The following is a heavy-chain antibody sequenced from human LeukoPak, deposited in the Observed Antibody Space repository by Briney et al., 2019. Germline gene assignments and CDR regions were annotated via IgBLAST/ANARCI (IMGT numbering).Heavy chain of an antibody. Sequence: SETLSLTCTVSGGSISSSSYYWGWLRQPPGKGLEWIGSIYYSGSTYYNPSLKSRVTISVDTSKNQFSLKLSSVTAADTAVYYCARFKKNDFWSGYYVGYFDYWGQGTLVTVSS. D-gene: IGHD3-3*01. CDR1: GGSISSSSYY. J-gene: IGHJ4*02. V-gene: IGHV4-39*01. CDR2: IYYSGST. CDR3: ARFKKNDFWSGYYVGYFDY.